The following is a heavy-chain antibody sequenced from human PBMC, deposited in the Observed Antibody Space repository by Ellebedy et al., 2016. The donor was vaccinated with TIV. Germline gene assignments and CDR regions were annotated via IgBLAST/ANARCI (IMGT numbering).Heavy chain of an antibody. Sequence: AASVKVSCKASGYTFTTFDVIWVRQATGQGLEWMGWMNSDTGNTGYAHKFKGRITLTRNTSISTAYMELTSLRSADTALYYCARVRRMNWFDPWGQGTLVTVSS. CDR3: ARVRRMNWFDP. CDR1: GYTFTTFD. J-gene: IGHJ5*02. V-gene: IGHV1-8*01. D-gene: IGHD1-1*01. CDR2: MNSDTGNT.